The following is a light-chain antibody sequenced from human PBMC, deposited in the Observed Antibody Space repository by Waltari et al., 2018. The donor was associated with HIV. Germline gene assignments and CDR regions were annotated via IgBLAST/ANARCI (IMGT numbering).Light chain of an antibody. CDR3: AAWDDNLDAAL. Sequence: HSALTQPPSASGTPGQRVTISCSGGRSNIGSNAVSWYHQVPGTAPKLLIYNNNQRPSGVPDRFSGSKSGTSASLAISGLQSEDEADYFCAAWDDNLDAALFGGGTKLTVL. CDR2: NNN. J-gene: IGLJ2*01. CDR1: RSNIGSNA. V-gene: IGLV1-44*01.